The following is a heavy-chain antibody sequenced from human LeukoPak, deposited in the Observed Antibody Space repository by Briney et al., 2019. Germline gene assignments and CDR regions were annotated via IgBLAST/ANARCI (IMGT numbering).Heavy chain of an antibody. Sequence: PSETLSLTCTVSGGSISSSSYYWGWIRQPPGKGLEWIGSIYYSGSTYYNPSLKSRVTISVDTSKNQFSLKLSSVTAADTAVYYCARSANYYGSGSPPDVWGQGTTVTVSS. CDR1: GGSISSSSYY. CDR3: ARSANYYGSGSPPDV. V-gene: IGHV4-39*07. CDR2: IYYSGST. J-gene: IGHJ6*02. D-gene: IGHD3-10*01.